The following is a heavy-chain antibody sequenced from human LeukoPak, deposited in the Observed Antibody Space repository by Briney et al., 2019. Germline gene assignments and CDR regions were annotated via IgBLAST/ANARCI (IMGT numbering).Heavy chain of an antibody. CDR3: ARDSYGDYVLLDY. Sequence: ASETLSLTCTVSGGSISSYYWSWIRQPPGKGLEWIGYIYYGGSTNYNPSLRSRVTISVDTSKNQFSLKLSSVTAADTAVYYCARDSYGDYVLLDYWGQGTLVTVSS. V-gene: IGHV4-59*12. CDR1: GGSISSYY. CDR2: IYYGGST. D-gene: IGHD4-17*01. J-gene: IGHJ4*02.